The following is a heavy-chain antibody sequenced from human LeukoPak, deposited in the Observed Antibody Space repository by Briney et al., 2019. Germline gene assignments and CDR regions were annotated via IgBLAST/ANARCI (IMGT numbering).Heavy chain of an antibody. Sequence: SVTVSCTASGGTFSSYAISWVRQAPGQGLEWMGGIIPIFGTANYAQKFQGRVTITADESTSTAYMELSSLRSEDTAVYYCARDLPNSSSSGSFDYWGQGTLVTVSS. CDR1: GGTFSSYA. D-gene: IGHD6-6*01. V-gene: IGHV1-69*13. CDR2: IIPIFGTA. J-gene: IGHJ4*02. CDR3: ARDLPNSSSSGSFDY.